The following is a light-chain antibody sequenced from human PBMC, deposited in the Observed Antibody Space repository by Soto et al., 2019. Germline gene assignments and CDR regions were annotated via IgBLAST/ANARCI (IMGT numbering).Light chain of an antibody. Sequence: DIIMTQSPDSLAVSLGERATINCKSSQSVLYNSNNKNYLAWYQQKPGQPPKLLIYWASIRDSGVPDRFSGSGSGTDFTLTISSLQAEDVVVYYCQQFYSSPQTFGQGTKVEIK. V-gene: IGKV4-1*01. CDR2: WAS. CDR1: QSVLYNSNNKNY. J-gene: IGKJ1*01. CDR3: QQFYSSPQT.